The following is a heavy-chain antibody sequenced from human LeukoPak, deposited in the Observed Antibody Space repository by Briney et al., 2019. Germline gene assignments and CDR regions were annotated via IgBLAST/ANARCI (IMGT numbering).Heavy chain of an antibody. CDR3: ARGAVPVYYYYMDV. D-gene: IGHD2-2*01. V-gene: IGHV1-2*02. Sequence: ASVKVSCKASGYTFTDYFMHWVRQAPGQGLEWMGWINPNSGGTNYAQKVQGRVTMTRDTSISTAYMELRSLRSDDTAVCYCARGAVPVYYYYMDVWGKGTTVTVSS. J-gene: IGHJ6*03. CDR2: INPNSGGT. CDR1: GYTFTDYF.